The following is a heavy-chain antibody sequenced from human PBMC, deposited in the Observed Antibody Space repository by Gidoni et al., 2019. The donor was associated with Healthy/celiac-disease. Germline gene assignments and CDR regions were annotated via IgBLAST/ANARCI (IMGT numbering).Heavy chain of an antibody. CDR2: INAGKGNT. CDR1: GYTFTSYA. D-gene: IGHD2-8*02. V-gene: IGHV1-3*01. J-gene: IGHJ5*02. Sequence: QVQLVQSGAEVKKPGASVKASCKASGYTFTSYAMHWVRKAPGQRLEWMGWINAGKGNTKYSQKVEGRVTITRDTSAGTDYMELSSLRSEDTAVYYCARVVSIAPTTNWVDPWGKGTLVTVSS. CDR3: ARVVSIAPTTNWVDP.